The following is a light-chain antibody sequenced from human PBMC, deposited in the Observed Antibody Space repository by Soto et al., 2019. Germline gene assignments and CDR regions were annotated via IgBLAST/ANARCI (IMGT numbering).Light chain of an antibody. CDR1: SSNIGAGYD. J-gene: IGLJ2*01. V-gene: IGLV1-40*01. CDR2: GNN. CDR3: QSYDSSLSGHVI. Sequence: QSVLTQPPSVSGAPGQRITISCTGSSSNIGAGYDVHWYQQLPGTAPKVLIYGNNNRPSGVPDRFSGSKSGTSASLAITGLLAEDEADYYCQSYDSSLSGHVIFGGGTQLTVL.